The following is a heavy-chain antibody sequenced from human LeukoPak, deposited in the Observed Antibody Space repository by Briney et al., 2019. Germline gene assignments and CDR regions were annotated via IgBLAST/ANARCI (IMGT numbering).Heavy chain of an antibody. D-gene: IGHD4-23*01. J-gene: IGHJ6*03. V-gene: IGHV3-11*04. Sequence: GGSLRLSCAASGFTFSDYYMSWIRQAPGKGLEWVSYISSSGSTIYYADSVKGRFTISRDNAKNSLYLQMNSLRAEDTAVYYCAKDGGNGEFRYYYYYYYMDVWGKGTTVTISS. CDR3: AKDGGNGEFRYYYYYYYMDV. CDR1: GFTFSDYY. CDR2: ISSSGSTI.